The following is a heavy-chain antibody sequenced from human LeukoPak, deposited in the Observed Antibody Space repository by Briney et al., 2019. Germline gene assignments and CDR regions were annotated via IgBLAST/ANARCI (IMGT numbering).Heavy chain of an antibody. D-gene: IGHD3-10*01. CDR2: INPNSGGT. CDR3: AIGYGWGSYYNGGCFDY. V-gene: IGHV1-2*02. Sequence: TSVKVSFKSSGYTFTGYYMRWLRQAPAQGLEWVGLINPNSGGTNYAQKSQARVTMTRDTSNITHYMQPSRLRSDDSSVDYCAIGYGWGSYYNGGCFDYWGQGTLVTVSS. J-gene: IGHJ4*02. CDR1: GYTFTGYY.